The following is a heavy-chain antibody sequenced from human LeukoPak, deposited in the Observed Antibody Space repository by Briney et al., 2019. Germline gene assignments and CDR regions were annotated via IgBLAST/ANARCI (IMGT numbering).Heavy chain of an antibody. CDR1: GFIFSTYE. Sequence: PGGSLRLSCKASGFIFSTYEMNWVRQAPGKGLEWLSYISYNGRSIYYADSVKGRFTISRDNAYNSLYMQMNSLRAEDTAVYYCARAPRYYYDSSGLGGDAFDIWGQGTMVTVSS. CDR2: ISYNGRSI. D-gene: IGHD3-22*01. V-gene: IGHV3-48*03. CDR3: ARAPRYYYDSSGLGGDAFDI. J-gene: IGHJ3*02.